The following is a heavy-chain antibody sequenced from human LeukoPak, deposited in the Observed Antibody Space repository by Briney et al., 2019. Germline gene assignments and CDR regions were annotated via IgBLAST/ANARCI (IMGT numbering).Heavy chain of an antibody. CDR1: GGSFSRYY. CDR2: INHSGST. V-gene: IGHV4-34*01. CDR3: ARGNGCSNGWGSYYYGMDV. J-gene: IGHJ6*02. Sequence: SEALSLTCAVYGGSFSRYYWTWIRQPPGKGLEWIGEINHSGSTSYNPSLKSRVTVSVDTSKNQFSLRLSSMTAADAAVYYCARGNGCSNGWGSYYYGMDVWGQGTTVSVS. D-gene: IGHD6-19*01.